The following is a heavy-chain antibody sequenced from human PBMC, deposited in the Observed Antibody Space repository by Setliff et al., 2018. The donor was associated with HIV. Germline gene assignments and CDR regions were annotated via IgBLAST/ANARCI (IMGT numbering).Heavy chain of an antibody. J-gene: IGHJ4*02. CDR3: ARGAYYGSGSYYDSRY. CDR2: MNPNSGNT. Sequence: ASVKVSCKASGYTFTSYDINWVRQATGQGLEWMGWMNPNSGNTGYAQKFQGRVTMTRTTSISTAHMELSSLRSEDTAVYYCARGAYYGSGSYYDSRYWGQGTLVTVSS. D-gene: IGHD3-10*01. V-gene: IGHV1-8*01. CDR1: GYTFTSYD.